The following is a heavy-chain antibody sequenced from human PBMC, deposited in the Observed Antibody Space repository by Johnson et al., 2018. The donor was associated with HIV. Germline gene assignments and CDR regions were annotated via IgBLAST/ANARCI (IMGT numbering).Heavy chain of an antibody. CDR3: ARALRVVVVAATFDAFDI. Sequence: EVQLVESGGGVVQPGTSLRLSCAASGFSFSDYYMSWIRQAPGKGLEWVSAISGSGGSTYYADSVKGRFTISRDNSKNTLYLQMNSLRAEDTALYYCARALRVVVVAATFDAFDIWGQGTMVTVSS. CDR2: ISGSGGST. D-gene: IGHD2-15*01. J-gene: IGHJ3*02. CDR1: GFSFSDYY. V-gene: IGHV3-23*04.